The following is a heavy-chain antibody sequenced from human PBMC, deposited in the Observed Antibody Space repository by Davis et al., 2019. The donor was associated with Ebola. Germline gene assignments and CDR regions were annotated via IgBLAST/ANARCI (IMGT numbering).Heavy chain of an antibody. Sequence: ASVKVSCKASGYTFTGYYMHWVRQAPGQGLEWMGWINPNSGGTNYAQKFQGRVTMTRDTSISTAYMELSRLRSDDTAVYYCARVVGPRGGGYVGWGQGTLVTVSS. V-gene: IGHV1-2*02. J-gene: IGHJ4*02. CDR1: GYTFTGYY. CDR3: ARVVGPRGGGYVG. CDR2: INPNSGGT. D-gene: IGHD3-10*01.